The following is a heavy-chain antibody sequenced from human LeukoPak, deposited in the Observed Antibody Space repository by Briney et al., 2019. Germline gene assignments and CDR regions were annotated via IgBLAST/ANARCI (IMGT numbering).Heavy chain of an antibody. CDR3: ARVDIVGVTGAFDI. CDR1: GYSFANYW. CDR2: IYSGDSAT. V-gene: IGHV5-51*01. D-gene: IGHD1-26*01. Sequence: GESLKISCQGSGYSFANYWIAWVRQMPGRGLEWMGIIYSGDSATRYSPSFQGQVSISADKSFSTAYLLWSSLKASDTAMYYCARVDIVGVTGAFDIWGQGTMVTVSS. J-gene: IGHJ3*02.